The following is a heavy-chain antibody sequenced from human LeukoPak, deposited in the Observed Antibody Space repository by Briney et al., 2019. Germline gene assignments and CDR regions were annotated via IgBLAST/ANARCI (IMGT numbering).Heavy chain of an antibody. J-gene: IGHJ5*02. D-gene: IGHD3-10*01. V-gene: IGHV3-21*01. CDR3: ARVGLGVGSGRKASGFDP. CDR1: GFTFTTYN. CDR2: IASSSSYT. Sequence: GGSLRLSCAASGFTFTTYNMNWVRQAPGTGLEWVSSIASSSSYTFYADSVKGRFTISRDNAKNSLYLQMNSLRAEDTAVYYCARVGLGVGSGRKASGFDPWGQGTVVTVSS.